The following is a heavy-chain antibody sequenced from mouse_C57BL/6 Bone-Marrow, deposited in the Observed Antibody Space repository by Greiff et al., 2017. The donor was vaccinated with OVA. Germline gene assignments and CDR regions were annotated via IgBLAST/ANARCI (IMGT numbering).Heavy chain of an antibody. CDR3: ARDVDWNYAMDY. D-gene: IGHD2-4*01. CDR1: GFTFSDFY. V-gene: IGHV7-1*01. CDR2: SRNKANDYTT. J-gene: IGHJ4*01. Sequence: EVKVVESGGGLVQSGRSLRLSCATSGFTFSDFYMEWVRQAPGKGLEWIAASRNKANDYTTEYSASVKGRFIVSRDTSQSILYLQMNALRAEDTAIYYCARDVDWNYAMDYWGQGTSVTVSS.